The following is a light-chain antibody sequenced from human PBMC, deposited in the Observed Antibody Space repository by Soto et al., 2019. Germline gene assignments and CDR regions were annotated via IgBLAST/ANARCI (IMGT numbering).Light chain of an antibody. Sequence: AIQMTQSPSSLSASVGDRVTHTCRASQDIRNDLGWYQQKPGMAPRFLIYAASNLQSGVPSRFSGSGSGTDFTLTISSLQPEDFATYYCVQHYNYPPTFGQGTKVDI. J-gene: IGKJ1*01. CDR3: VQHYNYPPT. CDR1: QDIRND. CDR2: AAS. V-gene: IGKV1-6*01.